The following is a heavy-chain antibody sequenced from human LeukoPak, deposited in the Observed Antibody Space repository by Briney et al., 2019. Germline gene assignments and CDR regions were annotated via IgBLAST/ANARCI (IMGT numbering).Heavy chain of an antibody. D-gene: IGHD3-22*01. Sequence: GESLKISCKGSGYSFTSYWIGWVRQMPGKGLEWMGIIYPGDYDTRYSPSFQGQVTISADKSISTAYLQWSSLKASDTAMYYCATRGRDSSGYYDYCYYGMDVWGQGTTVTVSS. CDR3: ATRGRDSSGYYDYCYYGMDV. CDR1: GYSFTSYW. CDR2: IYPGDYDT. V-gene: IGHV5-51*01. J-gene: IGHJ6*02.